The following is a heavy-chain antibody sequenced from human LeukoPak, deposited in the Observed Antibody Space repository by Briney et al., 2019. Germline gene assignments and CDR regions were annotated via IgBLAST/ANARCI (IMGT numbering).Heavy chain of an antibody. D-gene: IGHD2-8*01. V-gene: IGHV3-7*01. CDR2: IKDDGSEK. Sequence: GGSLRLSCEASGLSFSSYTMTWVHQAPGKGLEWVANIKDDGSEKYYLDSVKGRFTISRDNVKNSLYLQMNSLRAEDAAVYFCVRLYGSYYSYMDVWGKGTTVTVSS. CDR3: VRLYGSYYSYMDV. CDR1: GLSFSSYT. J-gene: IGHJ6*03.